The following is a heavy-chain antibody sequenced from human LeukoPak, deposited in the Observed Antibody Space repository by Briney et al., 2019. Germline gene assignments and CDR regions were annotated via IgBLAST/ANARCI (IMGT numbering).Heavy chain of an antibody. V-gene: IGHV1-69*13. CDR2: IIPILGTA. J-gene: IGHJ1*01. CDR1: GGTFSSYA. Sequence: ASVKVSCKASGGTFSSYAISWVRQAPGQGLEWMGGIIPILGTANYAQKFQGRVTITADESTSTAYMELSSLRSEDTAVYYCARSVETYSSGWYRHWGQGTLVTVSS. D-gene: IGHD6-19*01. CDR3: ARSVETYSSGWYRH.